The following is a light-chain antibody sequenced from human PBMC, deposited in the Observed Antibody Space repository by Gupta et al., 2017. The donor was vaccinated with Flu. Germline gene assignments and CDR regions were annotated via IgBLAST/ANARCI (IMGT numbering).Light chain of an antibody. J-gene: IGKJ4*01. Sequence: EIVLTQSPGTLSLSPGERATPSCRASQSVSSSYLAWYQQKPGQAPRLLIYGASSRATGIPDRFSGSGSGTDFTLTISRLEPEDFAVYYCQQYGSSTGVTFGGGTKVEIK. CDR1: QSVSSSY. CDR3: QQYGSSTGVT. V-gene: IGKV3-20*01. CDR2: GAS.